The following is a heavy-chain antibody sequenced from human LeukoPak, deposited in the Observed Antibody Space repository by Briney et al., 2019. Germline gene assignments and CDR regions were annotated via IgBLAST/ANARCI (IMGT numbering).Heavy chain of an antibody. CDR3: ARGRRQWLVRPHPSYYYSAMDV. CDR1: GGTLSNSY. D-gene: IGHD6-19*01. J-gene: IGHJ6*02. CDR2: VSVRGIT. V-gene: IGHV4-34*01. Sequence: SETLSLTCAVYGGTLSNSYWTWIRQSPGKGLEWIGEVSVRGITNYSPSLKSRLNMSIDTSKNQVSLNLSSVTAADTAMYYCARGRRQWLVRPHPSYYYSAMDVWGQGTTVTVSS.